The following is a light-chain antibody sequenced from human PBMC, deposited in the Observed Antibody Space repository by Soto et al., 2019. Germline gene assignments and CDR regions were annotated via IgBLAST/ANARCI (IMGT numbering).Light chain of an antibody. CDR3: QQYNSNPPWT. CDR2: DAS. Sequence: DIQMTQSPSTLSTSVGDRVTITCRASQSISHLLAWYQQKPGKAPHLLIYDASTLYSGVPSRFSGSGSGTEFTLTITSLQPDDFAAYYCQQYNSNPPWTFGQGTKVE. V-gene: IGKV1-5*01. CDR1: QSISHL. J-gene: IGKJ1*01.